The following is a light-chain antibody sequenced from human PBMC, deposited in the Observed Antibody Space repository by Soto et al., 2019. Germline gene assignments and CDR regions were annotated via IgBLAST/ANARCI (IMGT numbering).Light chain of an antibody. CDR1: QRLLHSNGNIF. Sequence: EIVMTQSPPSLTVTPGEPASISCSSSQRLLHSNGNIFLDWYLQKPGQSPQLLIYLGFNRASGVPDRVSGSAAGTDFTLKISRVEGEDAGVYYCMQALQTPYTFGQGTKVDIK. CDR3: MQALQTPYT. V-gene: IGKV2-28*01. CDR2: LGF. J-gene: IGKJ2*01.